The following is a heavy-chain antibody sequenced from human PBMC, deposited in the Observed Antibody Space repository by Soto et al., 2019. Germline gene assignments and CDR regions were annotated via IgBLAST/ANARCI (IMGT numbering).Heavy chain of an antibody. CDR2: IYPGDSDT. Sequence: GESLKISCKGSGYSFTSYWIGWVRQMPGKGLEWMGIIYPGDSDTRYSPSFQGQVTISADKSISTAYLQWSSLKASDTAMCYCARHKSYYDSSGYYYYYYGMDVWGQGTTVTVSS. J-gene: IGHJ6*02. D-gene: IGHD3-22*01. CDR3: ARHKSYYDSSGYYYYYYGMDV. CDR1: GYSFTSYW. V-gene: IGHV5-51*01.